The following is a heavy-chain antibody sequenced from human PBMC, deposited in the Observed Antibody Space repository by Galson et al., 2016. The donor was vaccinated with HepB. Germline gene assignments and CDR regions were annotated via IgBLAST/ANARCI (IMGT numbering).Heavy chain of an antibody. CDR3: VDRNSYRTGQQAYYLDY. CDR2: VYWDDEK. V-gene: IGHV2-5*02. J-gene: IGHJ4*02. D-gene: IGHD3/OR15-3a*01. CDR1: EFSLSTSGVA. Sequence: PALVKPTQTLTLTCTFSEFSLSTSGVAVGWIRQPPGKALEWLAIVYWDDEKRYRPAVKSGLTITKDTAKNQVFLTMANMDPADTATYYCVDRNSYRTGQQAYYLDYWGQGTLVTVSS.